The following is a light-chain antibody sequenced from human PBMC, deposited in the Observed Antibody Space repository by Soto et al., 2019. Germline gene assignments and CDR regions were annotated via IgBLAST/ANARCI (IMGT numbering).Light chain of an antibody. CDR3: QQYVTSSLRP. CDR1: HTISSSY. V-gene: IGKV3-20*01. CDR2: GIS. Sequence: EVVCPESPGTLSFSPGERATLSCRAIHTISSSYLAWYQQKLGQAPRLLMYGISRRATGIPDRFSGSGSGTDFTLTITRLETEDFAGYYCQQYVTSSLRPFAGGTK. J-gene: IGKJ4*02.